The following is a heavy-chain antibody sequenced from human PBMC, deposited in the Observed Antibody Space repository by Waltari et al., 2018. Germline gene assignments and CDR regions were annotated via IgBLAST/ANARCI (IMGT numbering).Heavy chain of an antibody. CDR1: GDSITNYY. V-gene: IGHV4-59*01. CDR3: ARSYDFWSGYPLHY. CDR2: IAYRGST. Sequence: QVQLQESGPGLVKPSETLSLICSVSGDSITNYYWRWVRQPPGKGLEWIGYIAYRGSTRYNPSLKSRATISVDTSKKQFSLRLGSVTAADTAIYYCARSYDFWSGYPLHYWGQGTLVTVSS. J-gene: IGHJ4*02. D-gene: IGHD3-3*01.